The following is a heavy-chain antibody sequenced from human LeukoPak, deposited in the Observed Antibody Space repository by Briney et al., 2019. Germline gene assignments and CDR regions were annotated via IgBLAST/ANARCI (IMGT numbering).Heavy chain of an antibody. CDR3: ARYSENSYSFHY. J-gene: IGHJ4*02. Sequence: PGGSLRLSCAASGFTFAGYAMTWVRQAPGKGLEWVSLISGSGGSTYYADVVKGRFTISRDNSKNALYLRMNSLRAEDTAVYYCARYSENSYSFHYWGQGTLVTVSS. V-gene: IGHV3-23*01. D-gene: IGHD5-12*01. CDR2: ISGSGGST. CDR1: GFTFAGYA.